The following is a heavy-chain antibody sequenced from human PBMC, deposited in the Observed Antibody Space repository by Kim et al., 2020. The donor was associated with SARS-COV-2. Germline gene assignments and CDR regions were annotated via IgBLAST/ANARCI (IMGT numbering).Heavy chain of an antibody. D-gene: IGHD2-15*01. CDR3: ARAIGGNGSYSYY. J-gene: IGHJ6*01. Sequence: GRSLRLSCVASGFTLSRYGIRWIRQAPGKGLEWVAYTRNSGSNKYYADSVKGRFTISRDNSKNSLYLQMNSLRAEDTAVFYCARAIGGNGSYSYY. CDR1: GFTLSRYG. V-gene: IGHV3-33*01. CDR2: TRNSGSNK.